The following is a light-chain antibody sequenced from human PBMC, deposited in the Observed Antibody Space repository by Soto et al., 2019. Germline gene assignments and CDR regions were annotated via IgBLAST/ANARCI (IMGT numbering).Light chain of an antibody. V-gene: IGLV3-27*01. J-gene: IGLJ2*01. CDR2: KDN. CDR1: VLAKKY. Sequence: SYELTQPSSVSVSPGQTARITCSGDVLAKKYARWFQQKPGQAPVLVTYKDNEPPSAIPDRLSGSSSGTTVTLTISGVQVEAEDDYYCYSAADNNRVFGGGTKVTVL. CDR3: YSAADNNRV.